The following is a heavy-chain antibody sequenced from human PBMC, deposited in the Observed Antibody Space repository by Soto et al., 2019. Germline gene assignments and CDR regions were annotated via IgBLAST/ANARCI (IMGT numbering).Heavy chain of an antibody. CDR3: ARSLMNTAMVTFYYFDY. J-gene: IGHJ4*02. CDR1: RYTFTTYA. Sequence: GASVKVSCKASRYTFTTYAMHWVRQAPGQRLEWMGWINAANGNTKYSQKFQGRVTITRDTSASTAYMELSSLRSEDTAVYYCARSLMNTAMVTFYYFDYWGQGTLVTVSS. CDR2: INAANGNT. D-gene: IGHD5-18*01. V-gene: IGHV1-3*01.